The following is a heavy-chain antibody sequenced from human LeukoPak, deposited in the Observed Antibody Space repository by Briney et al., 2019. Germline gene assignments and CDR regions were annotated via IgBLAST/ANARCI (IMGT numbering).Heavy chain of an antibody. J-gene: IGHJ3*02. CDR1: GGSFSGYY. V-gene: IGHV4-34*01. CDR3: ARVAVAHDAFDI. Sequence: SETLSFTCAVYGGSFSGYYWRWIRQPPGKGLEWIGEINHSGSTNYNPSLKSRVTTSVDTSKNQFSLKLSSVTAADTAVYYCARVAVAHDAFDIWGQGTMVTVSS. CDR2: INHSGST. D-gene: IGHD5-12*01.